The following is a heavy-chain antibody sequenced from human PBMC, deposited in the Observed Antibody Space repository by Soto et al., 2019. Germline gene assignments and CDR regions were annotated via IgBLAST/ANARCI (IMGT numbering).Heavy chain of an antibody. CDR1: GFPFNIYA. D-gene: IGHD2-2*01. J-gene: IGHJ3*02. V-gene: IGHV3-30-3*01. Sequence: QAPLVESGGGVVQPGRSLSLSCAASGFPFNIYALHWVRQAPGKGLEWVALLSYDGGNKYYADSVKGRFTISRDNSKNMAHLHMNSLTPDDTAVYYCAAPRDSIVVVTAAAVDMWGQGTVVTVSA. CDR2: LSYDGGNK. CDR3: AAPRDSIVVVTAAAVDM.